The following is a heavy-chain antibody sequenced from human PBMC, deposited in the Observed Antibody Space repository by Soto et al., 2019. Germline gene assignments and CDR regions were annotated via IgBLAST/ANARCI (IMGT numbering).Heavy chain of an antibody. J-gene: IGHJ4*02. V-gene: IGHV1-69*13. CDR1: GGTFSSYA. CDR3: ASPRESSGWDYYFDY. D-gene: IGHD6-19*01. Sequence: SVKVSCKASGGTFSSYAISWVRQAPGQGLEWMGGIIPIFGTANYAQKFQGRVTITADESTSTAYMELSSLRSEDTAVYYCASPRESSGWDYYFDYWGQGTLVTVSS. CDR2: IIPIFGTA.